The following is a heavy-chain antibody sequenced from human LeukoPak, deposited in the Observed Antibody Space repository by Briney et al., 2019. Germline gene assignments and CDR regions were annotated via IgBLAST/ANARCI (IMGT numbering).Heavy chain of an antibody. Sequence: GGSLRLSCAASGFTFSSYAMHWVRQAPGKGLEWVAVISYDGSNKYYADSVKGRFTISRDNSKNTLYLQMNSPRAEDTAVYYCARDGSSLDYWGQGTLVTVSS. CDR3: ARDGSSLDY. CDR2: ISYDGSNK. D-gene: IGHD1-26*01. J-gene: IGHJ4*02. CDR1: GFTFSSYA. V-gene: IGHV3-30-3*01.